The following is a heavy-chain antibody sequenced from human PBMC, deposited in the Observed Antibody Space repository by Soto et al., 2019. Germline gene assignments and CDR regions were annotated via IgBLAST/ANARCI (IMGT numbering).Heavy chain of an antibody. CDR3: ASSNIAAAGFYYYGMDV. CDR2: IYYSGST. J-gene: IGHJ6*02. D-gene: IGHD6-13*01. V-gene: IGHV4-59*01. Sequence: LPETLSLTCTVSGGSISSYYWSWIRQPPGKGLEWIGYIYYSGSTNYNPSLKSRVTISVDTSKNHFSLKLSSVTAAATAVFFCASSNIAAAGFYYYGMDVGGRGTTVTVSS. CDR1: GGSISSYY.